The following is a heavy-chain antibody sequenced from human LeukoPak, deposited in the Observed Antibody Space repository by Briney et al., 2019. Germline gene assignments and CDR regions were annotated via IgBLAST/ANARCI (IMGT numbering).Heavy chain of an antibody. Sequence: GGSLRLPCAASGFTFSSYEMNWVRQAPGKGLEWVSYISSSGSTIYYAASVKGRFTISRDNAKNSLYLQMNSLRAEDTAVYYCAELGITMIGGVWGKGTTVTISS. CDR2: ISSSGSTI. D-gene: IGHD3-10*02. V-gene: IGHV3-48*03. CDR1: GFTFSSYE. J-gene: IGHJ6*04. CDR3: AELGITMIGGV.